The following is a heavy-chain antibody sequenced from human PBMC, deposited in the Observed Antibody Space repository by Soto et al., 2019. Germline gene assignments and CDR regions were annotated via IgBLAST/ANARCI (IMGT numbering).Heavy chain of an antibody. J-gene: IGHJ4*02. D-gene: IGHD2-15*01. CDR3: ARDPFGTDTGGSAAFDH. CDR1: GFTVRTNY. Sequence: EVHLVESGGDLVQPGGSLRLSCAASGFTVRTNYMNWVRQAPGKGLQWVSVIHSDGTADYADSVEGRFTISRDVSKNTLYLQMNRLRAEDTAIYYFARDPFGTDTGGSAAFDHCGQGTLVTVAS. V-gene: IGHV3-53*01. CDR2: IHSDGTA.